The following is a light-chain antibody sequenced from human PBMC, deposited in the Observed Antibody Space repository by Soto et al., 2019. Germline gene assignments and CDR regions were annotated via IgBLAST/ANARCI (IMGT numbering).Light chain of an antibody. Sequence: IQLTPSPSSLSASVGDRVTITCRASQGISNYLAWYQQQPGKSPKFLIYAASTLQSGVPSRFSGSGSGTDFTLTISSLQPEDVATYYCQKYNSAPWTFGQGTKVEIK. CDR2: AAS. J-gene: IGKJ1*01. CDR1: QGISNY. V-gene: IGKV1-27*01. CDR3: QKYNSAPWT.